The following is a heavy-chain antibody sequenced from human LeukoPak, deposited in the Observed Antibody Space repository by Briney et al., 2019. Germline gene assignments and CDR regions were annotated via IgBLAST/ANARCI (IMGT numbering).Heavy chain of an antibody. J-gene: IGHJ4*02. CDR1: GFTFSGYS. CDR2: ISSSSSTI. V-gene: IGHV3-48*04. Sequence: GGSLRLSCVASGFTFSGYSMNWVRQAPGKGLEWVSYISSSSSTIYYADSVKGRFTISRDNAKNSLYLQMNSLRAEDTAVYYCASLYGSGTHTGYYFDYWGQGTLVTVSS. CDR3: ASLYGSGTHTGYYFDY. D-gene: IGHD3-10*01.